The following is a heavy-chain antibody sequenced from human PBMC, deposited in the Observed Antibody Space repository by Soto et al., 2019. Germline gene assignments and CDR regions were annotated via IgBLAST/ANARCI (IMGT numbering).Heavy chain of an antibody. J-gene: IGHJ4*02. CDR3: ARDPGQDEAMDY. Sequence: QVQVVESGGGVVQPGRSLRLSCVASGFTFSNFGMHWVRQAPGKGLEWVAVIWHDGKNKYYADSAKGRFTVSRDNSKNTLYLQMNSLTAEDTAVYYCARDPGQDEAMDYLGQGTLVTVSS. CDR2: IWHDGKNK. V-gene: IGHV3-33*01. CDR1: GFTFSNFG.